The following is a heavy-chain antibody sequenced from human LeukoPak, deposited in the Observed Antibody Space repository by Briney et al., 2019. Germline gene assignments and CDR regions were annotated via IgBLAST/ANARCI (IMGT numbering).Heavy chain of an antibody. J-gene: IGHJ4*02. Sequence: GGSLRLSCAASGFTFSSYSMNWVRQAPGKELEWVSSISSSSSYIYYADSVKGRLTISRDNAKNSLYLQMNSLRAEDTAVYYCARDQSSTDYWGQGTLVTVSS. CDR1: GFTFSSYS. CDR3: ARDQSSTDY. D-gene: IGHD6-13*01. CDR2: ISSSSSYI. V-gene: IGHV3-21*01.